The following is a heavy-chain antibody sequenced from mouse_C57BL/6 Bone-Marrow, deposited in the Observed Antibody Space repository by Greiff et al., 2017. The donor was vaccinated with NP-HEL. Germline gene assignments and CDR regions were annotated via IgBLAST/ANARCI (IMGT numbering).Heavy chain of an antibody. Sequence: EVKLMESGGGLVQPGGSLKLSCAASGFTFSDYGMAWVRQAPRKGPEWVAFISNLAYSIYYADTVTGRFTISRENAKNTLYLEMSSLRSEDTAMYYCARHTDYEGYFDVWGTGTTVTVSS. CDR3: ARHTDYEGYFDV. J-gene: IGHJ1*03. D-gene: IGHD2-4*01. V-gene: IGHV5-15*01. CDR2: ISNLAYSI. CDR1: GFTFSDYG.